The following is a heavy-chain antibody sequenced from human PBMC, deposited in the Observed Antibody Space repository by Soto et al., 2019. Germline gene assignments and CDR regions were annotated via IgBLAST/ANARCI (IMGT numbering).Heavy chain of an antibody. V-gene: IGHV1-3*01. CDR3: ARGPGGPDGPGDY. CDR1: GYTFTSYA. D-gene: IGHD2-15*01. Sequence: QVQLVQSGAEVKKPRASVKVSCKASGYTFTSYAMHWVRQAPGQRLEWMGWINAGNGNTKYSQKFQGRVTITRDTXASTAYMELSSLRSEDTAVYYCARGPGGPDGPGDYWGQGTLVTVSS. CDR2: INAGNGNT. J-gene: IGHJ4*02.